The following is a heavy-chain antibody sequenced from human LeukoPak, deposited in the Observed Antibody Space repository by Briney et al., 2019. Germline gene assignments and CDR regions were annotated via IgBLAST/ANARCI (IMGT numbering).Heavy chain of an antibody. J-gene: IGHJ4*02. D-gene: IGHD3-3*01. CDR2: IRYDGSSK. Sequence: GGSLRLSCAASGFTFSTYGMHWVRQAPGKGLEWVAFIRYDGSSKYYADSVKGRFTFSRDNSRNTLFLQMNSLRTEDTAVYYCAKPVSNYDFWSGVDYWGQGTLVTVSS. CDR3: AKPVSNYDFWSGVDY. V-gene: IGHV3-30*02. CDR1: GFTFSTYG.